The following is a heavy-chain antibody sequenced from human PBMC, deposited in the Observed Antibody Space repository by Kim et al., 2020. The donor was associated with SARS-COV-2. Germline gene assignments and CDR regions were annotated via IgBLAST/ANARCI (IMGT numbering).Heavy chain of an antibody. CDR3: ARRNGWGSGSYYKSWFDP. Sequence: SETLSLTCTVSGGSISSSSYYWGWIRQPPGKGLEWIGSIYYSGSTYYNPSLQSRVTISVDTSKNQFSLKLSSVTAADTAVYYCARRNGWGSGSYYKSWFDPWGQGTLVTVSS. CDR2: IYYSGST. CDR1: GGSISSSSYY. V-gene: IGHV4-39*01. J-gene: IGHJ5*02. D-gene: IGHD3-10*01.